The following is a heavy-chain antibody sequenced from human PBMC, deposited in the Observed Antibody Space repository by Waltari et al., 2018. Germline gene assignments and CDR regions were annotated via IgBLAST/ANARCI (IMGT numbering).Heavy chain of an antibody. Sequence: QVQLQESGPGLVKPSQTLSLSCTVSGGSIKSGSYYWNWIRLPAGKGLEWIGRVHTRGNTDYNPSLKSRVTISLYTSSNQFSLRMTSVTAADTSVYYCAQGFSPDWYVLPTEMFHVWGQGTTVIVSS. V-gene: IGHV4-61*02. J-gene: IGHJ3*01. CDR1: GGSIKSGSYY. CDR3: AQGFSPDWYVLPTEMFHV. D-gene: IGHD3-10*02. CDR2: VHTRGNT.